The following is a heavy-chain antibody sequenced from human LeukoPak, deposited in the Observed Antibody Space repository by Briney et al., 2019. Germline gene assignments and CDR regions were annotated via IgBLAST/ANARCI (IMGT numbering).Heavy chain of an antibody. CDR1: GFTFSSYA. J-gene: IGHJ3*02. CDR2: ISYDGSNK. Sequence: GGSLRLSCAASGFTFSSYAMSWVRQAPGKGLEWVAVISYDGSNKYYADSVKGRFTISRDNSKNTLYLQMNSLRAEDTAVYYCAREGAQVTHAFDIWGQGTMVTVSS. CDR3: AREGAQVTHAFDI. V-gene: IGHV3-30*04. D-gene: IGHD2-21*02.